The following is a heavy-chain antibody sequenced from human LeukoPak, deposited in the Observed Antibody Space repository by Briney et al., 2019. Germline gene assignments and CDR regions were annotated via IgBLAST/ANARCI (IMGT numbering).Heavy chain of an antibody. V-gene: IGHV3-23*01. CDR2: ISGSGGDT. Sequence: GGSLRLSCAASGFTFSSYAMIWVRQAPGKGLEWVSAISGSGGDTYYADSVKGRFTIFRDNSKNTVYLRMNSLRAEDTAVYYCAKDPCGSRGYFDYWGQGTLVTVSS. CDR1: GFTFSSYA. J-gene: IGHJ4*02. D-gene: IGHD5-12*01. CDR3: AKDPCGSRGYFDY.